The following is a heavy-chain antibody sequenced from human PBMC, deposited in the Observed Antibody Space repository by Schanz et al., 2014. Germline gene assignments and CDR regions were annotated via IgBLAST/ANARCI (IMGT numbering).Heavy chain of an antibody. J-gene: IGHJ6*02. CDR1: GFTFTNAW. D-gene: IGHD5-18*01. Sequence: EVELVESGGGLVKPGGSLRLSCVVSGFTFTNAWMSWVRQAPGKGLEWVGRIKSNTDGGTTDYATPVKGRFTISRDDSKNTLYLQMNSLKTEDTAVYYCTTGGRRGYSHYFYGMDVWGQGTTVTVSS. CDR2: IKSNTDGGTT. CDR3: TTGGRRGYSHYFYGMDV. V-gene: IGHV3-15*01.